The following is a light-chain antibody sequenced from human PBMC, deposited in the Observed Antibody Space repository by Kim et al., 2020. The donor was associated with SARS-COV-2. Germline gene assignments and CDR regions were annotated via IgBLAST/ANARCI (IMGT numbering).Light chain of an antibody. V-gene: IGKV1-39*01. CDR2: AAS. J-gene: IGKJ3*01. CDR3: QRTNIPPFT. Sequence: DIQMTQSPSSLSASVGDRVTITCRTSQNINSHLNWYHQKPGRAPKLLIYAASTLQGGVPSRFSGSGSETDFTLTISSLQPGNFATYFTQRTNIPPFTFGPGPKRDLK. CDR1: QNINSH.